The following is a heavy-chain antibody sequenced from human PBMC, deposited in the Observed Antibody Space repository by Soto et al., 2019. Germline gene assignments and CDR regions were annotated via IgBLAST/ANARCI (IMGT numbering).Heavy chain of an antibody. CDR2: INHSGNT. J-gene: IGHJ4*02. Sequence: QVQLQQWGAGLLKPSETLSLTCAVYGGSFSGYYWSWIRQPPGKGLEWIGEINHSGNTNYNPSLTRRVTISVATSKNQLFLNLSSVTAADTAMYYCARHHVRGRTIAGAAEFWGQGTLVTVSS. D-gene: IGHD6-13*01. CDR3: ARHHVRGRTIAGAAEF. CDR1: GGSFSGYY. V-gene: IGHV4-34*01.